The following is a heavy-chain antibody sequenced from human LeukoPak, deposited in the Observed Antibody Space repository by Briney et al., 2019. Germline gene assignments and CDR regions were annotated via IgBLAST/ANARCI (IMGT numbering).Heavy chain of an antibody. CDR3: ARQMGVASRKNYFDS. J-gene: IGHJ4*02. CDR2: LYPRDSDT. CDR1: GYNFTRYW. D-gene: IGHD5-12*01. Sequence: RGESLKISCQASGYNFTRYWIGWVRQMPGKGLEWMGLLYPRDSDTRYSPSFQGQVTFSADNSINTAYLQWSSLRASDTAIYYCARQMGVASRKNYFDSWGQGTLVNVS. V-gene: IGHV5-51*01.